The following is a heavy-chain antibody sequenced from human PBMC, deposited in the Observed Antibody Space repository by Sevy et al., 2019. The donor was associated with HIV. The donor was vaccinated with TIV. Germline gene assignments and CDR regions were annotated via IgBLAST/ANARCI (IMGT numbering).Heavy chain of an antibody. CDR3: AKDLAIVVGDAFDI. J-gene: IGHJ3*02. V-gene: IGHV3-23*01. CDR2: IGGRDTGT. CDR1: GFTFSNYA. Sequence: GGSLRLSCEASGFTFSNYAMSWVRQAPGKGLEWVSAIGGRDTGTYYADSVKGRFTISRDNSRNTLFLQMNSLRAEDTAVYYCAKDLAIVVGDAFDIWGQGTVVTVS. D-gene: IGHD3-22*01.